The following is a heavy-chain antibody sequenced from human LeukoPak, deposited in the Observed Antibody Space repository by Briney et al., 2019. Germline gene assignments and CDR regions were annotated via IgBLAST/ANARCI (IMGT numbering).Heavy chain of an antibody. V-gene: IGHV1-8*01. CDR1: GYTFTNHD. D-gene: IGHD3-10*01. J-gene: IGHJ5*02. Sequence: ASVKVSCKASGYTFTNHDINWVRQAPGQGLEWMGWMNPNTGNTGFAQRFQGRVIMARSTSISTAYMELSSLISEDTAVYYCARGLWFGELSKNWFDPWGQGTLVIVSS. CDR3: ARGLWFGELSKNWFDP. CDR2: MNPNTGNT.